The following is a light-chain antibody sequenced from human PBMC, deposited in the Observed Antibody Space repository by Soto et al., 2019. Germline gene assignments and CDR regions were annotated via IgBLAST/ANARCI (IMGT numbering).Light chain of an antibody. CDR1: QSVSSSY. CDR3: QQYNSYPHT. Sequence: VVLTQSPSTLTLSPGERGTLSCWASQSVSSSYIAWYQQKPGQAPSLLIYGAFNRATGIPARFRGSGSGTEFTLTISSLQPDDFATYYCQQYNSYPHTFGGGTKVDIK. J-gene: IGKJ4*01. V-gene: IGKV3-20*01. CDR2: GAF.